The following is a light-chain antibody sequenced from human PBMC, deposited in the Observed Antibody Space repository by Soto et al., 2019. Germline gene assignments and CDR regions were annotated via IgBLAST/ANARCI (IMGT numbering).Light chain of an antibody. V-gene: IGKV3-20*01. CDR2: GAS. CDR1: QSVSSY. Sequence: IVLTQSPATLSLSPGERATLSCRASQSVSSYLAWYQQKPGQAPRLLIYGASSRATGIPDRFSGSGSGTEFTLTISRLEPEDVAVYYCQQYATSPLTFGQGTKVDIK. J-gene: IGKJ1*01. CDR3: QQYATSPLT.